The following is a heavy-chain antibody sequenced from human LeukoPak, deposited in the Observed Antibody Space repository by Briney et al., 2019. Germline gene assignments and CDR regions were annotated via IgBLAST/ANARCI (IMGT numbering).Heavy chain of an antibody. J-gene: IGHJ4*02. CDR1: GGSISSYY. V-gene: IGHV4-59*01. CDR2: IYYSGTT. D-gene: IGHD3-10*01. CDR3: AVGAVYGSGSYGGY. Sequence: SETLSLTCTVSGGSISSYYWSWIRQPPGKGLEWIGYIYYSGTTSYNPSLKSRVTISLDTSKSQFSLKLSSVTAADTAVYYCAVGAVYGSGSYGGYWGQGTLVTVSS.